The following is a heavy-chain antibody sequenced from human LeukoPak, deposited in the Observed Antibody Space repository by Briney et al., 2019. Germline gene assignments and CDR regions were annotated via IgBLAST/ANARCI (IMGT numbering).Heavy chain of an antibody. CDR1: GGSIGSYY. Sequence: SETLSLTCTVSGGSIGSYYWSWIRQPPGKGLEWIGYIYYSGSTNYNPSLKSRVTISVDTSKNQFSLKLSSVTAADTAVYYCARDRPRITMVRGVIGPTPTGWFDYWGQGTLVTVSS. CDR2: IYYSGST. CDR3: ARDRPRITMVRGVIGPTPTGWFDY. D-gene: IGHD3-10*01. V-gene: IGHV4-59*01. J-gene: IGHJ4*02.